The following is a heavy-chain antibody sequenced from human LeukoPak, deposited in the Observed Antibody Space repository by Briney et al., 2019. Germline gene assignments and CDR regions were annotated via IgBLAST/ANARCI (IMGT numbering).Heavy chain of an antibody. CDR1: GYSFTSYW. V-gene: IGHV5-51*01. D-gene: IGHD5-12*01. CDR3: ARRRMDIVATTHTNYYYYYGMDV. Sequence: GESLKISCKGSGYSFTSYWIGWVRQMPGKGLEWMGIIYPGDSDTRYSPSFQGQVTISADKSISTAYLQWSSLKASDTAMYYCARRRMDIVATTHTNYYYYYGMDVWGQGTTVTVSS. J-gene: IGHJ6*02. CDR2: IYPGDSDT.